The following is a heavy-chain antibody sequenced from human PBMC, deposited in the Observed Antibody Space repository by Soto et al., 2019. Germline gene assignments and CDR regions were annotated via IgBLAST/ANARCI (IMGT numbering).Heavy chain of an antibody. D-gene: IGHD6-6*01. J-gene: IGHJ6*02. CDR3: ARVGQLVYNYYYYGMDV. V-gene: IGHV3-48*03. CDR1: GFTFSSYE. Sequence: GGSLRLSCAASGFTFSSYEMNWVRQAPGKGLEWVSYISSSGSTIYYADSVKGRFTISRDNAKNSLYLQMNSLRAEDTVVYYCARVGQLVYNYYYYGMDVWGQGTTVTVSS. CDR2: ISSSGSTI.